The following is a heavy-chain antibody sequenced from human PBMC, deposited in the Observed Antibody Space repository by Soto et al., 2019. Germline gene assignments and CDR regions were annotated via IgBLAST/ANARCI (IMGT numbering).Heavy chain of an antibody. CDR3: VRGRYGSEIH. CDR2: VYSGGAT. Sequence: EGSLRLSCAAFGFTVSSNYMTWVRLAPGKGLEWVSLVYSGGATHYAASVKGRFTISTHSSQNTLFLQMNSLRTEDTATYYCVRGRYGSEIHWGQGTKITVSS. D-gene: IGHD3-10*01. J-gene: IGHJ4*02. CDR1: GFTVSSNY. V-gene: IGHV3-53*04.